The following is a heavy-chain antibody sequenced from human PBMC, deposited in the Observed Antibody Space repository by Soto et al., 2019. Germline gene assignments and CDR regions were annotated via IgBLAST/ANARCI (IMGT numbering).Heavy chain of an antibody. V-gene: IGHV4-31*03. CDR3: ARVIRFLEWPSRGFDP. CDR2: IYYSGST. Sequence: SETLPLTCTFSGGSISSGGYYWSWIRQHPGKGLEWIGYIYYSGSTYYNPSLKSRVTISVDTSKNQFSLKLSSVTAADTAVYYCARVIRFLEWPSRGFDPWGQGTLVTVSS. J-gene: IGHJ5*02. D-gene: IGHD3-3*01. CDR1: GGSISSGGYY.